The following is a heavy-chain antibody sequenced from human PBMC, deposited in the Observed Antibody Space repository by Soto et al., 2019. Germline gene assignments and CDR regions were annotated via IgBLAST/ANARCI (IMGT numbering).Heavy chain of an antibody. V-gene: IGHV1-69*06. CDR3: ARGGEYYDSSGSLVIDY. CDR2: IIPIFGTA. CDR1: GGTFSSYA. Sequence: SVKVSCKASGGTFSSYAISWVRQAPGQGLEWMGGIIPIFGTANYAQKFQGRVTITADKSTSTAYMELSSLRSEDTAVYYCARGGEYYDSSGSLVIDYWGQGTLVTVSS. D-gene: IGHD3-22*01. J-gene: IGHJ4*02.